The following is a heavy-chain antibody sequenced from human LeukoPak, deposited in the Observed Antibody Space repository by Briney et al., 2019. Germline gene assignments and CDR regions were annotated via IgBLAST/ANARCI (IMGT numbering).Heavy chain of an antibody. CDR1: GGSFTSYY. J-gene: IGHJ4*02. V-gene: IGHV4-4*09. D-gene: IGHD1-26*01. CDR3: ARVYSGSFPDY. CDR2: IYTSGST. Sequence: SETLSLTCTVSGGSFTSYYWSWIRQPPGRGLEWIGNIYTSGSTNYNPSLKSRVIISVDTSKNQFSLKLSSVTAADTAVYYCARVYSGSFPDYWGQGTLVTVSS.